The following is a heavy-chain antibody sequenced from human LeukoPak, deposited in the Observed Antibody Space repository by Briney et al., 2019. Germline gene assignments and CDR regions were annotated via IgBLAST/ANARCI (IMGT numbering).Heavy chain of an antibody. V-gene: IGHV3-21*01. CDR1: GFTFSTYS. J-gene: IGHJ6*03. D-gene: IGHD1-26*01. CDR2: IRSSSSYI. CDR3: ARDGVSGSYYGDYYYYMDV. Sequence: GGSLRLSCAASGFTFSTYSMNWVRQAPGKGLEWVSSIRSSSSYIYYADSVKGRFTISRDNAKNSLYLQMNSLRAEDTAVYYCARDGVSGSYYGDYYYYMDVWGKGTTVTVSS.